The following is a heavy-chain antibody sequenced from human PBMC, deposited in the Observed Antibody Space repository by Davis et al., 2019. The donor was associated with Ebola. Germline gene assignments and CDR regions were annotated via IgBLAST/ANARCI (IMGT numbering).Heavy chain of an antibody. CDR1: GFTFSGSA. D-gene: IGHD4-23*01. V-gene: IGHV3-73*01. J-gene: IGHJ4*02. Sequence: GASLKISCAASGFTFSGSAMHRVRPASGKGLEWVGRIRTKTNNYATAYAASVKGGFSISRDDSKNTAYLQMNSLKTEDTAVYYCSVSNSVDYWGQGTLVTVSS. CDR3: SVSNSVDY. CDR2: IRTKTNNYAT.